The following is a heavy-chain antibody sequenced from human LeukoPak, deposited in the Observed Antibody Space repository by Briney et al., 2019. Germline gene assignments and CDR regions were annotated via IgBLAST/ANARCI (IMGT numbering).Heavy chain of an antibody. J-gene: IGHJ4*02. CDR3: ARRPFSGLLWFGELSFDY. Sequence: SETLSLTCAVYGGSFSGYYWSWIRQPPGKGLEWIGEINHSGSTNYNPSLKSRVTISVDTSKNQFSLKLSSVTAADTAVYYCARRPFSGLLWFGELSFDYWGQGTLVTVSS. V-gene: IGHV4-34*01. CDR1: GGSFSGYY. CDR2: INHSGST. D-gene: IGHD3-10*01.